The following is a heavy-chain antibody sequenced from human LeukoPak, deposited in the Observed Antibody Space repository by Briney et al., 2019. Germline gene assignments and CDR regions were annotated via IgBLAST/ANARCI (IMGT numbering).Heavy chain of an antibody. V-gene: IGHV4-61*02. J-gene: IGHJ3*02. Sequence: PSETLSHTCTVSGGSISSGTYYWTWIRQPAGKGLEWIGRIYTSGSTNYNPSLKSRVTISVDTSKNQFSLKLRSVTAADTAVYFCARGPYSYDSSGAFDIWGQGTMVTVSS. D-gene: IGHD3-22*01. CDR2: IYTSGST. CDR3: ARGPYSYDSSGAFDI. CDR1: GGSISSGTYY.